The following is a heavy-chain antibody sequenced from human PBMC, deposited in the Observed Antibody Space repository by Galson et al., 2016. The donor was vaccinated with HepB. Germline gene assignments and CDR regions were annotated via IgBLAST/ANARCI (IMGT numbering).Heavy chain of an antibody. Sequence: SLRLSCAASGITFRTYNMNWVRQAPGKGLEWASSISRGSSYIYYADSMKGRFTVSRDNAKNSLYLQVNSLRAEDTAVYYCAREPVSLDDLLTGPPKNPDYWGQGTLVTVSS. CDR2: ISRGSSYI. CDR1: GITFRTYN. CDR3: AREPVSLDDLLTGPPKNPDY. D-gene: IGHD3-9*01. J-gene: IGHJ4*02. V-gene: IGHV3-21*01.